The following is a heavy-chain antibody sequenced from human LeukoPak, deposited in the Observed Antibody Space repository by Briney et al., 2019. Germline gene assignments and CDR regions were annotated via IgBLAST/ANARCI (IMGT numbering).Heavy chain of an antibody. Sequence: GGSLRLSCAASGFTFSNYAMSWVRQAPGKGLEWVSGISFSGSNTYYADSVKGRFTISRDNSKNTLYLQMNSLRAEDTAVYYCAKDQRYYHGSGSPGSSPWGQGTLVTVSS. V-gene: IGHV3-23*01. J-gene: IGHJ5*02. CDR1: GFTFSNYA. CDR2: ISFSGSNT. D-gene: IGHD3-10*01. CDR3: AKDQRYYHGSGSPGSSP.